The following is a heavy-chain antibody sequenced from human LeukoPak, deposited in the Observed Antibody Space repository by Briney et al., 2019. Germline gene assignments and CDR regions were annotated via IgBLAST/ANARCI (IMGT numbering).Heavy chain of an antibody. Sequence: WGTLTLTCTVSGESINPYYWNWTRQPAGKGLEWIGHIYKSGSTNYNPSLKSRVTMSLNTSKNQFSLKLRSVTAADTAVYFCARSFLDYMDVWGKGTTVTVSS. CDR3: ARSFLDYMDV. J-gene: IGHJ6*03. V-gene: IGHV4-4*07. D-gene: IGHD2/OR15-2a*01. CDR1: GESINPYY. CDR2: IYKSGST.